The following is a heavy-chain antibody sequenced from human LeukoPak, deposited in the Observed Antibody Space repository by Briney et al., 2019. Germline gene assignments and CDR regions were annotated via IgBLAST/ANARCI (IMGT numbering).Heavy chain of an antibody. J-gene: IGHJ4*02. CDR1: GYTFTRYT. Sequence: GASVKVSCKPSGYTFTRYTIHWMRQAPGQGLEWMGWINTDNGNTKYPQQFQGRVTSIRDTSANTVYMELSSLRSEDTAVYYCARDSGIAVVPSYFDYWGQGTLVTVSS. V-gene: IGHV1-3*04. CDR2: INTDNGNT. CDR3: ARDSGIAVVPSYFDY. D-gene: IGHD6-19*01.